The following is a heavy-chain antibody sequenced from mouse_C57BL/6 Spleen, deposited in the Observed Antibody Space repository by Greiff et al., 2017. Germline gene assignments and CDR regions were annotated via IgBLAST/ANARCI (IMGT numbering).Heavy chain of an antibody. J-gene: IGHJ3*01. V-gene: IGHV3-6*01. CDR3: ASHRFFAY. CDR2: ISYDGSN. Sequence: EVKLEESGPGLVKPSQSLSLTCSVTGYSITSGYYWNWIRQFPGNKLEWMGYISYDGSNNYNPSLKNRISITRDTSKNQFFLKLNSVTTEDTATYYCASHRFFAYWGQGTLVTVSA. CDR1: GYSITSGYY.